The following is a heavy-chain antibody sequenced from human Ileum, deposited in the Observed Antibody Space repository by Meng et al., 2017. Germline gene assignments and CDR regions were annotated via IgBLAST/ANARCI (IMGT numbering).Heavy chain of an antibody. CDR2: IRRKADATTT. V-gene: IGHV3-15*01. CDR1: GFTFSNAW. Sequence: ELQLVESGGGLVKPGGSLRLSCAASGFTFSNAWLSWVRQAPGKGLEWIARIRRKADATTTDYVAPVKGRFTISRDDSENTLFLQMNSLKTEDTAVYYCTAEDPQYYFDYWGQGTLVTVSS. J-gene: IGHJ4*02. CDR3: TAEDPQYYFDY.